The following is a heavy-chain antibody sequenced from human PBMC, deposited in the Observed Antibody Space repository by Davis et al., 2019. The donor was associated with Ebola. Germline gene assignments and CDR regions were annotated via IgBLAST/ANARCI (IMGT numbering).Heavy chain of an antibody. CDR2: ISISSSTI. V-gene: IGHV3-48*04. CDR3: ARVALYAFDI. Sequence: GESLKISCAASGFIVSSNYMSWVRQAPGKGLEWISYISISSSTIYYADPVKGRFAISRDNAKSLLFLQMNSLRAEDTAVYYCARVALYAFDIWGHGTAVTVSS. J-gene: IGHJ3*02. CDR1: GFIVSSNY.